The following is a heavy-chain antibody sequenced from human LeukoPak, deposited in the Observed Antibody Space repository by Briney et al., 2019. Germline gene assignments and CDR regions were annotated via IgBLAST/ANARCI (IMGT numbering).Heavy chain of an antibody. Sequence: PSQTLSLTCTVSGGSISSGDYYWSWIRQPPGKGLEWIGYIYYSGSTYYNPSLKSRVTISVDTSKNQFSLKLSSVTAADTAVYYCARTQSCSSTSCYSFDYWGQGTLVTVSS. J-gene: IGHJ4*02. V-gene: IGHV4-30-4*08. CDR1: GGSISSGDYY. D-gene: IGHD2-2*01. CDR3: ARTQSCSSTSCYSFDY. CDR2: IYYSGST.